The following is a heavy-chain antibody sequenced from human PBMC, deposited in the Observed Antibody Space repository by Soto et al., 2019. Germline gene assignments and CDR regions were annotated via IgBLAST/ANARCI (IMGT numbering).Heavy chain of an antibody. V-gene: IGHV5-10-1*01. CDR1: GYSFTSYW. Sequence: PGESLKISCKGSGYSFTSYWISWVRQMPGKGLEWMGRIDPSDSYTNYSPSFQGHVTMSADKSINTAYLQWSSLKASDSAMYYCARHKAFYYDSSGAWGQGSLVTVLL. CDR2: IDPSDSYT. D-gene: IGHD3-22*01. CDR3: ARHKAFYYDSSGA. J-gene: IGHJ5*02.